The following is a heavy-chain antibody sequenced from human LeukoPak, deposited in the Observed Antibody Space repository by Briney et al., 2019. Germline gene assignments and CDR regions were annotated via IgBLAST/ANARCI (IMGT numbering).Heavy chain of an antibody. CDR1: GFIFSSYS. J-gene: IGHJ3*02. D-gene: IGHD6-6*01. CDR2: INPSGNSI. V-gene: IGHV3-48*01. CDR3: ASLFLCYGCSSSSDSFNI. Sequence: GGSLRLSCEGSGFIFSSYSMNWVRQAPGKGLEWVSHINPSGNSIYYADSVKDRFTISRDNAKASLFLQMNSLGVEDTAVYYCASLFLCYGCSSSSDSFNIWGQGTMVTVSS.